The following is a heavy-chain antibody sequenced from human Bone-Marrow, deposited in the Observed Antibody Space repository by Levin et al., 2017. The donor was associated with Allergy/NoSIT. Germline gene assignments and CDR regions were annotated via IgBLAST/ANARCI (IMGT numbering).Heavy chain of an antibody. CDR3: AKDPYEVPAAMNIFDP. J-gene: IGHJ5*02. D-gene: IGHD2-2*01. Sequence: PGESLKISCKASGYTFTDYSMHWVRQAPGQGPEWMGWINPHSGGTVYAPKFQGRVAMTRDTSISTAYMELSSLRSDDTAVYYCAKDPYEVPAAMNIFDPWGQGTLVTVSS. V-gene: IGHV1-2*02. CDR2: INPHSGGT. CDR1: GYTFTDYS.